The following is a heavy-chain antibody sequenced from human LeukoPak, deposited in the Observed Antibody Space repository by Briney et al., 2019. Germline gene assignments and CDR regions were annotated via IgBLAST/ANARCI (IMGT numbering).Heavy chain of an antibody. CDR3: ARSFLSIAAAATDY. V-gene: IGHV3-21*01. CDR1: GLTFSSYS. J-gene: IGHJ4*02. D-gene: IGHD6-13*01. CDR2: ISSSSSYI. Sequence: GGSLRLSCAASGLTFSSYSMNWVRQAPGKGLEWVSSISSSSSYIYYADSVKGRFTTSRDNAKNSLYLQMNSLRAEDTAAYYCARSFLSIAAAATDYWGQGTLVTVSS.